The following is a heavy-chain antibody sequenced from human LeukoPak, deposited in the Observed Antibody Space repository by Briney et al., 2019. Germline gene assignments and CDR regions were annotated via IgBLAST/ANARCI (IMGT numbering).Heavy chain of an antibody. D-gene: IGHD2-21*02. V-gene: IGHV4-4*07. Sequence: PSETLSPTCTVSGGSISSYYWSWIRQPAGKGLEWIGRIYTSGSTNYNPSLKSRVTMSVDTSKNQFSLKLSSVTAADTAVYYCAGCGGDCYSVGWFDPWGQGTLVTVSS. J-gene: IGHJ5*02. CDR2: IYTSGST. CDR1: GGSISSYY. CDR3: AGCGGDCYSVGWFDP.